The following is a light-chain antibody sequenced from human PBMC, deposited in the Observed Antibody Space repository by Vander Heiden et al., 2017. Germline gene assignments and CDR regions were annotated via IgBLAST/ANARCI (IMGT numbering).Light chain of an antibody. Sequence: QSALTQPPSVSGSPGQSVTISCTGTSTDVGGYNRVSWYHQPPGTAPKLLIYEVNNRPSGVPDRFSGSKSGNTASLTISGLQAEDEADYYCSSFSSSSTSYVFGTGTKVTGL. CDR2: EVN. CDR1: STDVGGYNR. V-gene: IGLV2-18*02. CDR3: SSFSSSSTSYV. J-gene: IGLJ1*01.